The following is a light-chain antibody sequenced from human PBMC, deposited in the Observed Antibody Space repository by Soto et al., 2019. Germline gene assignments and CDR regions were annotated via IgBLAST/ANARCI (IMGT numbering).Light chain of an antibody. CDR3: SSYAGGRSPYV. J-gene: IGLJ1*01. CDR2: EVS. CDR1: TSDVGSYDL. Sequence: QSVLTQPASVSGSPGQSITISCTGTTSDVGSYDLVSWYQQHPGKAPKIMIYEVSKRPSGDSNRFSGSKSGNTASLTISGLQAEDEAHYYCSSYAGGRSPYVFVTGTKVTV. V-gene: IGLV2-23*02.